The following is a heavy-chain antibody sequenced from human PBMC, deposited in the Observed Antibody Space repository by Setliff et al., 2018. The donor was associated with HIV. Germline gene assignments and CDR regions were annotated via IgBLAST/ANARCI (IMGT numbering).Heavy chain of an antibody. Sequence: PGGSLRLSCAAFGFTFSSYAMSWVRQAPGKGLEWVSTISGSGGSTYYADSVKGRFTISRDNSKNSVFLQLNTLTPEDTAVYYCASARIPTGGTSTSLDFWGQGALVTVSS. CDR1: GFTFSSYA. J-gene: IGHJ4*02. D-gene: IGHD1-1*01. V-gene: IGHV3-23*01. CDR2: ISGSGGST. CDR3: ASARIPTGGTSTSLDF.